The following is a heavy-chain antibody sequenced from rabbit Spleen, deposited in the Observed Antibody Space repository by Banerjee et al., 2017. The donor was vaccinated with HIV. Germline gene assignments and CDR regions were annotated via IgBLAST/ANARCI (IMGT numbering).Heavy chain of an antibody. V-gene: IGHV1S45*01. J-gene: IGHJ4*01. CDR2: IYAGSTGTT. Sequence: EESGGGLVQPEGSLTLTCTASGFSFSSSYWICWVRQAPGKGLEWIGTIYAGSTGTTDYANWAKGRFTISKTSSTTVTLQMTSLTAADTATYFCARDLVAVIGWNFNLWGPGTLVTVS. CDR1: GFSFSSSYW. D-gene: IGHD1-1*01. CDR3: ARDLVAVIGWNFNL.